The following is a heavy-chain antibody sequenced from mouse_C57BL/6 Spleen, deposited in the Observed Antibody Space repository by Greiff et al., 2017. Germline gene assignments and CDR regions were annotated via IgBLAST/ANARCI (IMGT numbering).Heavy chain of an antibody. CDR2: INPNNGGT. Sequence: EVQLQQSGPELVKPGASVKISCKASGYTFTDYYLNWVKQSHGQSLEWIGAINPNNGGTSYNQKFKGKATLTVDKSSSTAYMELRSLTSEDSAVYYCARVLYGGFDYWGQGTTLTVSS. J-gene: IGHJ2*01. CDR3: ARVLYGGFDY. D-gene: IGHD1-1*02. CDR1: GYTFTDYY. V-gene: IGHV1-26*01.